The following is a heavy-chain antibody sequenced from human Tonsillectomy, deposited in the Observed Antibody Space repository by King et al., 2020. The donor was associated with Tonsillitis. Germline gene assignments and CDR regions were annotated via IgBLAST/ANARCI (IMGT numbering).Heavy chain of an antibody. Sequence: VQLVESGGGVVQPGRSLRLSCAASGFTFSSYAMHWVRQAPGKGLEWVAVISYDGSNKYYADSVKGRFTISRDNSKNTLYLQVNSLRAEDTAGYYCAIDRMRAYYYDRGYFDYWGQGTLVTVSS. CDR3: AIDRMRAYYYDRGYFDY. V-gene: IGHV3-30*01. CDR2: ISYDGSNK. D-gene: IGHD3-10*02. CDR1: GFTFSSYA. J-gene: IGHJ4*02.